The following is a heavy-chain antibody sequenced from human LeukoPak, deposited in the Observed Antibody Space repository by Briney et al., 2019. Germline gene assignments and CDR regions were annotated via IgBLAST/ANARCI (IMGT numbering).Heavy chain of an antibody. CDR1: GLTVSNNY. J-gene: IGHJ4*02. CDR3: TRVRDGYNQRYFDY. D-gene: IGHD5-24*01. V-gene: IGHV3-53*01. Sequence: AGGSLRLSCAASGLTVSNNYMNWVRQAPGKGLEWVSVIYSGGSTYYADSVKGRFTISRDNSKNTLYLQMNSLRAEDTAMYYCTRVRDGYNQRYFDYWGQGTLVTVTS. CDR2: IYSGGST.